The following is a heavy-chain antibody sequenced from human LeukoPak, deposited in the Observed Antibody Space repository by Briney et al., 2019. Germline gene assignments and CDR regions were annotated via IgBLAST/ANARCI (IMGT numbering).Heavy chain of an antibody. CDR3: AKGPLAVGDYYYYYMDV. V-gene: IGHV3-23*01. CDR1: GFTFSSYA. Sequence: GGSLRLSCAASGFTFSSYAMSWVRQAPGKGLEWVSAISGSGGSTYYADSVKGRLTISRDNSKNTLYLQMNSLRAEDTAVYYCAKGPLAVGDYYYYYMDVWGKGTTVTVSS. D-gene: IGHD2-15*01. CDR2: ISGSGGST. J-gene: IGHJ6*03.